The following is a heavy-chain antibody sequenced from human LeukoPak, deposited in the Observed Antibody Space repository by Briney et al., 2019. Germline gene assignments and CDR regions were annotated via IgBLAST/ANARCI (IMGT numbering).Heavy chain of an antibody. D-gene: IGHD5-24*01. Sequence: GGSLRLSCAASGSTFSSYSLNWVRQAPGKGLEWISYISSSTSTIYYSDSVKGRFTISRDNAKNSLYLQMNSLRVEDTAVYYCARGGGNYGYKYYFDYWGQGTLVTVSS. V-gene: IGHV3-48*04. CDR1: GSTFSSYS. CDR3: ARGGGNYGYKYYFDY. J-gene: IGHJ4*02. CDR2: ISSSTSTI.